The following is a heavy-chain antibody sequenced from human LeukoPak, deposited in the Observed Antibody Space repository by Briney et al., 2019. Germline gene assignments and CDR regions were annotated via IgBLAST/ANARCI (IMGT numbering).Heavy chain of an antibody. CDR3: ARLSSSWYGDI. D-gene: IGHD6-13*01. CDR2: IYLGDSDT. V-gene: IGHV5-51*01. J-gene: IGHJ3*02. CDR1: GYSFTSYW. Sequence: GESLKTSCKGSGYSFTSYWIAWVRHMPGKGLDWMGIIYLGDSDTRYSPSFQGQVTISADKSISTAYLQWSSLKASDTAMYYCARLSSSWYGDIWGQGTMVTVSS.